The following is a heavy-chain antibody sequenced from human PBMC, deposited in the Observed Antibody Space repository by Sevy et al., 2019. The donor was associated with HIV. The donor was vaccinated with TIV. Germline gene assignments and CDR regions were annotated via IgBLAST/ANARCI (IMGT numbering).Heavy chain of an antibody. Sequence: ASVKVSCKISGYRLSELSMHWVRQAPGKGLEWMGRFYPEDGEIIYAQKFQGRVTVTEDTSTDTAYMELSRLRSEDTAVYYCAKVREYYDENSVYFDYWGPGTLVTVSS. CDR1: GYRLSELS. J-gene: IGHJ4*02. CDR2: FYPEDGEI. V-gene: IGHV1-24*01. CDR3: AKVREYYDENSVYFDY. D-gene: IGHD3-22*01.